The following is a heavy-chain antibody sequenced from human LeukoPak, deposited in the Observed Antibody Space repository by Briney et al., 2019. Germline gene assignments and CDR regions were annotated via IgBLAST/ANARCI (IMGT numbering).Heavy chain of an antibody. Sequence: PGGSLRLSCASSGITFSSYEMNWVRQAPGKGLEWVSYISNSGSTIYYADSVKGRFTISRDNSKNTLYLQMNSLRAEDTAVYYCAGDRGSYYNYWGQGTLVTVSS. CDR2: ISNSGSTI. CDR3: AGDRGSYYNY. J-gene: IGHJ4*02. D-gene: IGHD1-26*01. CDR1: GITFSSYE. V-gene: IGHV3-48*03.